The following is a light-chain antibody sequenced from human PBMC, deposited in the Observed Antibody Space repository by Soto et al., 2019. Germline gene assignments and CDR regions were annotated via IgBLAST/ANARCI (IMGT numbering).Light chain of an antibody. CDR1: SRDVGGYKY. Sequence: QSALTQPASVSGSPGQSITIACTGTSRDVGGYKYVSWYQQHPGKAPKGRMYEVSNRPSGVSNRFSGSKSGNTASLTISGLQAEDEADYYCSSYTSSSTWVFGGGTKLTVL. V-gene: IGLV2-14*01. CDR3: SSYTSSSTWV. J-gene: IGLJ3*02. CDR2: EVS.